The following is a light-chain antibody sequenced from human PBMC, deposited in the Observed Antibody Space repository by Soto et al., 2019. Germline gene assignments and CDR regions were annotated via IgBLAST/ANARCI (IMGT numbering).Light chain of an antibody. CDR3: QQYHSYPWT. J-gene: IGKJ1*01. CDR1: QSISSW. Sequence: DIQMTQSPSTLSTSVGDRVTITCRASQSISSWLAWYQQKPGKAPNLLIYKASSLESGVPSRFSGRGSGTEFTLTISSLQPDDFATYYCQQYHSYPWTFGQGTKVEIQ. V-gene: IGKV1-5*03. CDR2: KAS.